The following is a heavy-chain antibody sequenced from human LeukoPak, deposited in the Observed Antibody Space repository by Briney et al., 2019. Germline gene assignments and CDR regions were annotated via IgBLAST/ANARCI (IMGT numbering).Heavy chain of an antibody. CDR2: IYSSGST. D-gene: IGHD3-22*01. CDR1: GGSISSFF. Sequence: PSETLSLTCSVSGGSISSFFWSWLRQPAGKGLEWIGRIYSSGSTYNNPSLKSRVTMSVDTSKNQISLNLSSVTAADTAVYYCARNYYDSSVGAFDYWGQGTLVTVSS. J-gene: IGHJ4*02. V-gene: IGHV4-4*07. CDR3: ARNYYDSSVGAFDY.